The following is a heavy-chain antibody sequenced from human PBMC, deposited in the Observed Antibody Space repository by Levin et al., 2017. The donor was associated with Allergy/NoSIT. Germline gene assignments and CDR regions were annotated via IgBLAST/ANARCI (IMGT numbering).Heavy chain of an antibody. CDR1: GFTFSSFA. Sequence: PGGSLRLSCAASGFTFSSFAMSWVRQAPGKGLEWVSDISGSGGTTYYADSVKGRFTVSRDNSKNTLYLQMNSLRAEDTAVYYCAKVGVYYYYGMDVWGQGTTVTVSS. CDR3: AKVGVYYYYGMDV. CDR2: ISGSGGTT. J-gene: IGHJ6*02. V-gene: IGHV3-23*01. D-gene: IGHD3-16*01.